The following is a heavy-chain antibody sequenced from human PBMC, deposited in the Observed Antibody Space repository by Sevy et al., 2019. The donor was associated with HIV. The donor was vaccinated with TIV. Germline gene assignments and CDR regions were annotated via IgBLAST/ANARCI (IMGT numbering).Heavy chain of an antibody. D-gene: IGHD2-2*01. J-gene: IGHJ6*02. CDR2: ISSSSSTI. V-gene: IGHV3-48*01. CDR3: ARDSRVYYGMDV. CDR1: GFTFSSYS. Sequence: GGSLRLSCAASGFTFSSYSMNWVRQAPGKGLEWVSYISSSSSTIYYAASVKGRFTISRDNAKNSLYLQMNSLRAEDTAVYYCARDSRVYYGMDVWGQGTTVTVSS.